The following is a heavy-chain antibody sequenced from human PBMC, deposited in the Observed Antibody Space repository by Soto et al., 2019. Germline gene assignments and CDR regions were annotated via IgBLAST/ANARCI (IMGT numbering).Heavy chain of an antibody. Sequence: QVQLVESGGGVVQPGRSLRLSCAASGVTFSSYGMQWVRQAPGKGLVWVAVITYEGSVQYYADSVKGRVTISRDKSKNTVYFEMNSLRAEETAVYYCVKEAGLFGAGYGSDLDVWGQGTTVSVSS. CDR3: VKEAGLFGAGYGSDLDV. V-gene: IGHV3-30*18. D-gene: IGHD2-15*01. CDR1: GVTFSSYG. J-gene: IGHJ6*02. CDR2: ITYEGSVQ.